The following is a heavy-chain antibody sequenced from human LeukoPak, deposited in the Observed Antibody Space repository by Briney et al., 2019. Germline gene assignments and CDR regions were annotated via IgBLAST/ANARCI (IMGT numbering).Heavy chain of an antibody. V-gene: IGHV3-48*04. Sequence: HAGGSLRLSCAASGFTFSSYGMHWVRQAPGKGLEWVSYIGTSSSTIYYADSVKGRFTISRDNAKNSLYLQMNSRRAGDTAVYYCARDLGYYAGDYWGQGTLVTVSS. CDR2: IGTSSSTI. J-gene: IGHJ4*02. D-gene: IGHD3-3*01. CDR3: ARDLGYYAGDY. CDR1: GFTFSSYG.